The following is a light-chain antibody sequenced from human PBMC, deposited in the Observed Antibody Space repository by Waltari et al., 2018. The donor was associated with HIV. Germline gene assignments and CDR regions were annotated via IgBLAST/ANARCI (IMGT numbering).Light chain of an antibody. J-gene: IGLJ2*01. CDR1: SNDVGRYDF. CDR2: EVT. CDR3: SSYAANNTFVI. Sequence: QSALTQPPSASGPPGQSVTISCTGTSNDVGRYDFVSWYQLRPGNVPKLIIYEVTKRPSGVAVRFSGSKSGNTASLTVPGLQNDDEADYYCSSYAANNTFVIVGGGTKLTVL. V-gene: IGLV2-8*01.